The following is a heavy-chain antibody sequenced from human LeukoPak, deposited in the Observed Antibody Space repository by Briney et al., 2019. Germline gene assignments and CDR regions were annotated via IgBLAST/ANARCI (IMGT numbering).Heavy chain of an antibody. D-gene: IGHD1/OR15-1a*01. V-gene: IGHV4-59*01. CDR2: IYYSGST. CDR3: ASGTAAPWSGWYFDL. CDR1: GGSISSYY. J-gene: IGHJ2*01. Sequence: SETLSLTCTVSGGSISSYYWSWIRQPPGKGLEWIGYIYYSGSTSYNPSLKSRVTISVDTSKNQFSLKLTSVTAADTAVYYCASGTAAPWSGWYFDLWGRGTLVTVSS.